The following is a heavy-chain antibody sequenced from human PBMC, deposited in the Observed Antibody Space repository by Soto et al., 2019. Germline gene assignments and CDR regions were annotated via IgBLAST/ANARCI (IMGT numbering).Heavy chain of an antibody. CDR3: AVLAIVVVAAPPWFDT. V-gene: IGHV1-2*02. CDR2: INPNSGGT. Sequence: ASVKVSCKASGYTFTGYYMHWVRQAPGQGLEWMGWINPNSGGTNYAQKFQGRVTMTRDTSISTAYMELSRLRSDDTAVYYCAVLAIVVVAAPPWFDTWGQGTLVTVSS. D-gene: IGHD2-15*01. J-gene: IGHJ5*02. CDR1: GYTFTGYY.